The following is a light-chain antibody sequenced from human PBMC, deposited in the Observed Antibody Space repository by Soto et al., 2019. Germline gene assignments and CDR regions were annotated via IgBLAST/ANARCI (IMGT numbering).Light chain of an antibody. CDR1: SSDVGGYNS. CDR3: SSLASSSPYV. V-gene: IGLV2-14*01. CDR2: EVS. J-gene: IGLJ1*01. Sequence: QSALTQPASVSGSPGQSITISCTGTSSDVGGYNSVSWYQQHPGKVPKLLIYEVSNRPSGVSNRFSGSKSGNTASLTISGLQAEDEADYYCSSLASSSPYVFGSGTKVTVL.